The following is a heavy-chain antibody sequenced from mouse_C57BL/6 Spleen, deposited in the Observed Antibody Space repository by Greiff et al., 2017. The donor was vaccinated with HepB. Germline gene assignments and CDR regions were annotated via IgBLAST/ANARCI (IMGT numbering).Heavy chain of an antibody. D-gene: IGHD2-5*01. CDR2: ISYDGSN. CDR3: ARAYSNSFAY. J-gene: IGHJ3*01. CDR1: GYSITSGYY. V-gene: IGHV3-6*01. Sequence: DVKLVESGPGLVKPSQSLSLTCSVTGYSITSGYYWNWIRQFPGNKLEWMGYISYDGSNNYNPSLKNRISITRDTSKNQFFLKLNSVTTEDTSTYYCARAYSNSFAYWGQGTLVTVSA.